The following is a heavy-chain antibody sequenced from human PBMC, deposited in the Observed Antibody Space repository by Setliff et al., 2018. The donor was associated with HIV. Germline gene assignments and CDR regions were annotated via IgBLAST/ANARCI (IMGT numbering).Heavy chain of an antibody. CDR1: GYSFTTYG. CDR2: MNPNSGNA. D-gene: IGHD2-2*02. V-gene: IGHV1-8*03. Sequence: ASVKVSCKASGYSFTTYGISWVRQAPGQGLEWMGWMNPNSGNAEYAQRFQGRVTLTRNTSISTAYMELSSLTSEDTAVYFCARSRYQRLYDMDVWGKGTTVTVSS. CDR3: ARSRYQRLYDMDV. J-gene: IGHJ6*03.